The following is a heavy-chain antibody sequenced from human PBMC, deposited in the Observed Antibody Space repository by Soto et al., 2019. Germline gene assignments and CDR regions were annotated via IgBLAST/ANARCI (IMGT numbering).Heavy chain of an antibody. CDR2: IYYSGSI. CDR3: AKSHWDTSGWKTDY. CDR1: GDSISSLY. V-gene: IGHV4-59*01. D-gene: IGHD6-19*01. J-gene: IGHJ4*02. Sequence: QVQLQESGPGLVKPSETLSLTCTVSGDSISSLYWSWIRQPPGKGLEWIGYIYYSGSINYNPSLKSRVTISVDPSMYQFSLRLRSVTAADTAVYYCAKSHWDTSGWKTDYWGQGTLVTVSS.